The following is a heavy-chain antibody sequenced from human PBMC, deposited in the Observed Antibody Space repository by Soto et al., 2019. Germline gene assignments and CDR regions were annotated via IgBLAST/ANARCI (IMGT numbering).Heavy chain of an antibody. D-gene: IGHD3-3*01. CDR3: ARHPRDDFWSGYLEYYFDY. J-gene: IGHJ4*02. CDR1: GYTFTSYG. CDR2: ISAYNGNT. Sequence: ASVKVSCKASGYTFTSYGISWVRQAPGQGLEWMGWISAYNGNTNYAQKLQGRVTMTTDTSTSTAYMELRSLRSDDTAVYYCARHPRDDFWSGYLEYYFDYWGQGTLVTVSS. V-gene: IGHV1-18*01.